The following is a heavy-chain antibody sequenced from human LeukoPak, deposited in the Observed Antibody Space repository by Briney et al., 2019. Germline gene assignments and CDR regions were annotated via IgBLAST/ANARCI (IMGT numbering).Heavy chain of an antibody. V-gene: IGHV3-48*04. CDR2: ISTSSTI. J-gene: IGHJ4*02. Sequence: PEGSLRLSCAASGFTFSTSSFNWVRQAPGKGLEWISYISTSSTINYADSVRGRFTISRDNAKSSLSLQMNSLRAEDTAVYYCARDLDYGGRGLDSWGQGTLVIVSS. CDR3: ARDLDYGGRGLDS. D-gene: IGHD4-23*01. CDR1: GFTFSTSS.